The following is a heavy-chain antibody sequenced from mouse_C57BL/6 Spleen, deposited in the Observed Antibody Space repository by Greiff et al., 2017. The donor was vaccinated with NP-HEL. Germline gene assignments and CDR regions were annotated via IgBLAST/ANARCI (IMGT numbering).Heavy chain of an antibody. Sequence: VKLQESGAELARPGASVKLSCKASGYTFTSYGISWVKQRTGQGLEWIGEIYPRSGNTYYNEKFKGKATLTADKSSSTAYMELRSLTSEDSAVYFCARGGGLDYWGQGTTLTVSS. J-gene: IGHJ2*01. CDR3: ARGGGLDY. CDR1: GYTFTSYG. D-gene: IGHD1-1*02. V-gene: IGHV1-81*01. CDR2: IYPRSGNT.